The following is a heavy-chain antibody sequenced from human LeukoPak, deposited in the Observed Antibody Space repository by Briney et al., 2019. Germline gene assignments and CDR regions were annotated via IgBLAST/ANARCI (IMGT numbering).Heavy chain of an antibody. Sequence: PSETLSLTCTVSGVSISSYYWSWIRQPPGNGLEWIGYSYYSGSTNHNPSLKSRVTISVDTSKNQFSLKLSSVTAADTAVYYCARDVYKYDSSGSRAFDIWGQGTMVTISS. D-gene: IGHD3-22*01. CDR2: SYYSGST. CDR3: ARDVYKYDSSGSRAFDI. J-gene: IGHJ3*02. V-gene: IGHV4-59*01. CDR1: GVSISSYY.